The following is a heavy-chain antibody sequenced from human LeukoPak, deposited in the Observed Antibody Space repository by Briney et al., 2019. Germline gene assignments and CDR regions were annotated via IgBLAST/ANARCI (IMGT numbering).Heavy chain of an antibody. CDR2: ISDSGGRT. D-gene: IGHD4-17*01. V-gene: IGHV3-23*01. J-gene: IGHJ4*02. CDR1: GFTFGSYA. Sequence: PGGSLRLPCAASGFTFGSYAMNWVRQAPGKGLEWVSSISDSGGRTYYADSVRGRFTISRDNSKNTLYLQMNSLRAEDTAVYYCAKDLYGDYGLDYWGQGTLVAVSS. CDR3: AKDLYGDYGLDY.